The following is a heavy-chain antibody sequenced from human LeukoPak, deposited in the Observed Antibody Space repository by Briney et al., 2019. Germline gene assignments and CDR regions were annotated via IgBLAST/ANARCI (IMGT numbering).Heavy chain of an antibody. J-gene: IGHJ4*02. CDR2: IGGSGGST. CDR1: GFTFSSYA. D-gene: IGHD6-19*01. CDR3: AKDSGIAVAGTFDY. V-gene: IGHV3-23*01. Sequence: GGSLRLSCAASGFTFSSYAMSWVRQAPGKGLEWVSAIGGSGGSTYYADSVKGRFTISRDNSKNTLYLQMNSLRAEDTAVYYCAKDSGIAVAGTFDYWGQGTLVTVSS.